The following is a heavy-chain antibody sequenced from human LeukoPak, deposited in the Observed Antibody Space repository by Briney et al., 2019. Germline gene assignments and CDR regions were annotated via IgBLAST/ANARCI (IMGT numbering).Heavy chain of an antibody. CDR1: GFTFSHYA. CDR3: AKRVSNYFDS. Sequence: PGGSLRLSCAASGFTFSHYAMSWVRQAPGKGLEWVSGISGSGGSTYYADSVRGRFTISRDNSKDTLYLQVSSLRAEDTAVYYCAKRVSNYFDSWGQGTLVTVSS. J-gene: IGHJ4*02. V-gene: IGHV3-23*01. D-gene: IGHD6-13*01. CDR2: ISGSGGST.